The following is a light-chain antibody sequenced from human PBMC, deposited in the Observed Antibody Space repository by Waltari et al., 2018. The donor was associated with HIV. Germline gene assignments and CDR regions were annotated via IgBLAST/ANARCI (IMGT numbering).Light chain of an antibody. CDR1: SRDIGTYTY. J-gene: IGLJ1*01. Sequence: QPALTQPPSAPGSPGQSVTISCTGTSRDIGTYTYVSWYQQHPGRAPNLLIYEVNKRPSGVPDRFSGSKSANTASLTVSGLQVADEADYYCSSYAGNNNYVFGTGTRVTVL. CDR3: SSYAGNNNYV. CDR2: EVN. V-gene: IGLV2-8*01.